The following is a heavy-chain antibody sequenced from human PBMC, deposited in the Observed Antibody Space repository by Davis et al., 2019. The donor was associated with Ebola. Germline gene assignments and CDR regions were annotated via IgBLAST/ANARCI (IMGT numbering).Heavy chain of an antibody. CDR2: INHSGST. CDR1: GGSISNYY. Sequence: SETLSLTCTISGGSISNYYWSWIRQPPGKGLEWIGEINHSGSTNYNPSLRSRVAISVDSSKNQFSLKINSVTAADTATYYCARTTKTNIEDSGLGYNSFDSWGQGVLVSVSS. V-gene: IGHV4-34*01. D-gene: IGHD2/OR15-2a*01. CDR3: ARTTKTNIEDSGLGYNSFDS. J-gene: IGHJ5*01.